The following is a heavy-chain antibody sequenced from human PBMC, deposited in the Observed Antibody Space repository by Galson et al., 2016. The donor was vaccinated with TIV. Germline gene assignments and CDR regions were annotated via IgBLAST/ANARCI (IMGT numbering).Heavy chain of an antibody. CDR1: GFIFSSYS. V-gene: IGHV3-21*01. Sequence: SLRLSCAASGFIFSSYSMNWVRQAPGKGLEWISSISISSSYIYYADSVKGRFTISRDNAKNSLFLQMNSLRAENRAVYYCARDDPYYRIGDYQVSFVIWGKGTRVTISS. D-gene: IGHD3-22*01. J-gene: IGHJ3*02. CDR2: ISISSSYI. CDR3: ARDDPYYRIGDYQVSFVI.